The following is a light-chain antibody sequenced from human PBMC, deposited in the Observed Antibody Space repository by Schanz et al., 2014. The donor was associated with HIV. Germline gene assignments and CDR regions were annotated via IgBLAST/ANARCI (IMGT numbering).Light chain of an antibody. V-gene: IGKV1-17*01. CDR3: LQHNSFPWT. CDR2: AAS. J-gene: IGKJ1*01. Sequence: DIQMTQSPSSLSASVGDRVTITCRASQTISSYLNWYQQKPGKAPKLLIYAASSLQGGVPSRFIGSGSGTEFTLTISSLQPEDFATYYCLQHNSFPWTFGQGTKVEI. CDR1: QTISSY.